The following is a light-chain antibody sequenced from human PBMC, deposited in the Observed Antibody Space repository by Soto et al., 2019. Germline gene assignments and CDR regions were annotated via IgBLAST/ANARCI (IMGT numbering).Light chain of an antibody. J-gene: IGKJ1*01. V-gene: IGKV1-5*01. CDR2: DAS. CDR1: QSINSW. CDR3: QQYSSSPQT. Sequence: HYTSSLSASVGDLVTNPCRASQSINSWLAWYQQKPGRAPKLLIYDASSLQSGVPSRFSGSGSGTEFALTISSLQPDDVAVYYCQQYSSSPQTFGQGTKVDIK.